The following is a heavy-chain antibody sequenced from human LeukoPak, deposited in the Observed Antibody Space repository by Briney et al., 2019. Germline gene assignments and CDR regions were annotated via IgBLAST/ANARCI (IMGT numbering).Heavy chain of an antibody. V-gene: IGHV1-18*01. D-gene: IGHD2-21*02. J-gene: IGHJ6*03. Sequence: ASVKVYCKASGYTFTSYGISWVRQAPGQGLEWMGWISAYNGDTNYAQKLQGRVTMTTDTSTSTAYMELRSLRSDDTAVYYCARGPDPSVTAIFSGYYYYYMDVWGKGTTVTVSS. CDR1: GYTFTSYG. CDR2: ISAYNGDT. CDR3: ARGPDPSVTAIFSGYYYYYMDV.